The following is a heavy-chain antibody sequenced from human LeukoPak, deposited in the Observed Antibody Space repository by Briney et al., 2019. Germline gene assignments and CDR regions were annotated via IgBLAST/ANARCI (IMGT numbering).Heavy chain of an antibody. CDR3: ARVTGTPKGYYYYMDV. D-gene: IGHD1-7*01. V-gene: IGHV1-18*01. J-gene: IGHJ6*03. CDR2: ISAYNGNT. Sequence: ASVEVSCKASGYTFTSYGISWVRQAPGQGLEWMGWISAYNGNTNYAQKLQGRVTMTTDASTSTAYMELRSLRSDDTAVYYCARVTGTPKGYYYYMDVWGKGTTVTVSS. CDR1: GYTFTSYG.